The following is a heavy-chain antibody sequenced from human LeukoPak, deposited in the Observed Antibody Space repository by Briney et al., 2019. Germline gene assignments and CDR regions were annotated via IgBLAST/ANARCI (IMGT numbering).Heavy chain of an antibody. V-gene: IGHV4-39*07. CDR2: INHSGST. Sequence: PSETLSLTCTVSGGSISSSNYYWGWLRQPPGKGLEWIGEINHSGSTNYNPSLKSRVTISVDTSKNQFSLKLSSVTAADTAVYYCARDAYYDSSGYGLDCWGQGTLVTVSS. D-gene: IGHD3-22*01. CDR1: GGSISSSNYY. J-gene: IGHJ4*02. CDR3: ARDAYYDSSGYGLDC.